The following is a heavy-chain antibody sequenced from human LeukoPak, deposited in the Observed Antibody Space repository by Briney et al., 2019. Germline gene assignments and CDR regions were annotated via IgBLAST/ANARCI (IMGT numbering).Heavy chain of an antibody. CDR1: GYTFTSYG. V-gene: IGHV1-18*01. J-gene: IGHJ6*03. CDR2: ISAYNGNT. CDR3: ARVVVPAAIPHYYMDV. D-gene: IGHD2-2*01. Sequence: GASVKVSCKASGYTFTSYGISCVRQAPGQGLEWMGWISAYNGNTNYAQKLQGRVTITTDTSTSRAYMELRSLRSDDTAVYYCARVVVPAAIPHYYMDVWGKGTTVTVSS.